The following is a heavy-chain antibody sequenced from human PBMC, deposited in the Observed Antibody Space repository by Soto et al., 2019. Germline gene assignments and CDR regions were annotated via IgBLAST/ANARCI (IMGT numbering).Heavy chain of an antibody. V-gene: IGHV1-69*13. CDR2: IIPIFGTA. CDR1: EGTFSSYA. CDR3: ARDRRGTLDYYDSSGYYYFGLDY. J-gene: IGHJ4*02. D-gene: IGHD3-22*01. Sequence: AAVEVPFKASEGTFSSYAISLVGQAPGQRLEWMGGIIPIFGTANYAQKFQGRVTITAEESTSTAYMELSSLRSEDTAVYYCARDRRGTLDYYDSSGYYYFGLDYWGQGTLDTVSS.